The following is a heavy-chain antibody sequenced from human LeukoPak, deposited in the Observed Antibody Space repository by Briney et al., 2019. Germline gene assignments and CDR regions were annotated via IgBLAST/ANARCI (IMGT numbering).Heavy chain of an antibody. Sequence: PGGSLRLSCAASGFSLSNYWMHWVRQAPGKGLMWVSQISPDGSQTFHADSVKGRFTISRDNAKNTLFLQMDSLRAEDTALYYCVRSLRSADFWGQGTLVTVSS. CDR1: GFSLSNYW. CDR3: VRSLRSADF. J-gene: IGHJ4*02. CDR2: ISPDGSQT. V-gene: IGHV3-74*01.